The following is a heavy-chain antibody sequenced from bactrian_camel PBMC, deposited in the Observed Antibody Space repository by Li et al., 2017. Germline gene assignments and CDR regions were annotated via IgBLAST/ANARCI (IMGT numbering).Heavy chain of an antibody. J-gene: IGHJ4*01. CDR2: IGRDGIT. V-gene: IGHV3S53*01. Sequence: VQLVESGGGSVHTGGSLRLSCTTSRSIYRYYSMGWFRQAPGKEREGVACIGRDGITMYSDSVKGRFTISKDNAMNTLYLQMDSLKPEDTDMYFCAANGPCRVIATQPSVSEYDHWGQGTQVTVS. CDR3: AANGPCRVIATQPSVSEYDH. D-gene: IGHD4*01. CDR1: RSIYRYYS.